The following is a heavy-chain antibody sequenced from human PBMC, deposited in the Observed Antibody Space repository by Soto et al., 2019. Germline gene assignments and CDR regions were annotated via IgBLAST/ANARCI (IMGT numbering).Heavy chain of an antibody. V-gene: IGHV4-34*01. Sequence: SETLSLTCAVYGGSFSGYYWSWIRQPPRKGLEWIGEINHSGSTNYNPSLKSRVTISVDTSKNQFSLKLSSVTAADTAVYYCARPRGYDYVWGSYRPYYFDYWGQGTLVTVSS. CDR3: ARPRGYDYVWGSYRPYYFDY. D-gene: IGHD3-16*02. CDR1: GGSFSGYY. CDR2: INHSGST. J-gene: IGHJ4*02.